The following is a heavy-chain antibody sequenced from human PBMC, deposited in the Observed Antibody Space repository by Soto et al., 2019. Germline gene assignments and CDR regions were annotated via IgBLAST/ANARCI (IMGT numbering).Heavy chain of an antibody. D-gene: IGHD5-18*01. J-gene: IGHJ4*02. CDR3: VRAAGYSLGYYFDS. V-gene: IGHV3-64D*08. CDR1: GFTFSSYA. Sequence: PGGSLRLSCSASGFTFSSYAMHWVRQARGKGLECVSAISSTGDNTYYPDSVKARFTISRDNSKNTLYLQMSSLGVEDTAVYYCVRAAGYSLGYYFDSWGQGTLVTVSS. CDR2: ISSTGDNT.